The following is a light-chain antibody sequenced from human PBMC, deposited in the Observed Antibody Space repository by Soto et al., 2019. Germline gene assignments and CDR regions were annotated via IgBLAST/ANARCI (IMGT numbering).Light chain of an antibody. CDR3: QQYSSSPYT. Sequence: EIVLTQSPGTLSLSPGERATLSCRASQSVSSSYLAWYQQKPGQATRLLIYGASSTATGIPDRFSGSESGTDLPLTISTLEPEDFGVYYCQQYSSSPYTFGQGTKLEIK. CDR1: QSVSSSY. CDR2: GAS. J-gene: IGKJ2*01. V-gene: IGKV3-20*01.